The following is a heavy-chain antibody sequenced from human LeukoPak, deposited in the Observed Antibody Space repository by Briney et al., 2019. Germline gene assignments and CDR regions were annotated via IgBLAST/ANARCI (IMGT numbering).Heavy chain of an antibody. CDR2: IYSTGST. J-gene: IGHJ4*02. Sequence: GGSLRLSCAASGFSVSSTYMSWVRRAPGKGLEWVSVIYSTGSTYNADSVKGRFTISRDNSKNTLYLQMNSLRAEDTAVYYCAKVIRDRIDDYFDYWGQGTLVTVSS. V-gene: IGHV3-53*01. CDR1: GFSVSSTY. D-gene: IGHD3-22*01. CDR3: AKVIRDRIDDYFDY.